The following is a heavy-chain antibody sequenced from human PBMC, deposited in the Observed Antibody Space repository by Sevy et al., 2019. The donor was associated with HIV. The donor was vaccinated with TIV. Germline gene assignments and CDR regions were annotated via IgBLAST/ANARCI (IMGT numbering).Heavy chain of an antibody. CDR1: GFTFSSYA. Sequence: GGSLRLSCAASGFTFSSYAMSWVRQAPGKGLEWVAAISGSGGSTDYADSVKGRFTISRDNSKNTLYLQMNSLRAEDTAVNYCAKKKGWLRGPFDYWGQGTLVTVSS. D-gene: IGHD5-12*01. CDR2: ISGSGGST. V-gene: IGHV3-23*01. J-gene: IGHJ4*02. CDR3: AKKKGWLRGPFDY.